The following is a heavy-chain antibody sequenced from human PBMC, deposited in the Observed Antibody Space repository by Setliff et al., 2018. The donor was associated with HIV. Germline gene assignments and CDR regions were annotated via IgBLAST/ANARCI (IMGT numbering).Heavy chain of an antibody. CDR2: INQSGNT. Sequence: SETLSLTCAVYGGSLSGYDWSWIRQSPGKGLEWIGEINQSGNTNDNSPLKSRVTISVDTSKNQFSLKVTSVTATDSAVYYCARGYFWSGYRKYNWFDPWGQGTLVTVSS. CDR1: GGSLSGYD. J-gene: IGHJ5*02. CDR3: ARGYFWSGYRKYNWFDP. V-gene: IGHV4-34*01. D-gene: IGHD3-3*01.